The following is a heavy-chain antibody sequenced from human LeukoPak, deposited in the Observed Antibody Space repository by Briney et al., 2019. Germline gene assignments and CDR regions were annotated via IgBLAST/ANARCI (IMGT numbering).Heavy chain of an antibody. CDR3: ARGSEMSTIPLFDY. D-gene: IGHD5-24*01. J-gene: IGHJ4*02. CDR1: GYTFTNYY. Sequence: GASVTVSCKASGYTFTNYYMHWVRQAPGQELEGMGLANSNVWSTSYAQNFRGRVTMTMDTSTGTVYMELSSLRSEDTAVYYCARGSEMSTIPLFDYWGQGTLVTVSS. V-gene: IGHV1-46*01. CDR2: ANSNVWST.